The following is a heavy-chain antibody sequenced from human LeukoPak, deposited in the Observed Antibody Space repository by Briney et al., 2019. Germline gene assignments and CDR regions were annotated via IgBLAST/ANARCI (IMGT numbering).Heavy chain of an antibody. CDR3: AKDSGGNSAH. Sequence: QPGGSLRLSCAASGFTFSSYGMHWVRQAPGKGLEWVAVISYDGSNKYYADSVKGRFTISRDNSKNTLYLQMNSLRAEDTAVYYCAKDSGGNSAHWGQGTLVTVSS. J-gene: IGHJ4*02. CDR2: ISYDGSNK. CDR1: GFTFSSYG. D-gene: IGHD4-23*01. V-gene: IGHV3-30*18.